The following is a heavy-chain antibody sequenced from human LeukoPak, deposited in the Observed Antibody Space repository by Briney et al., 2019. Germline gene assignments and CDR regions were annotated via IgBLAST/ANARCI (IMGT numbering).Heavy chain of an antibody. CDR3: ARVYSSRWPDY. J-gene: IGHJ4*02. CDR2: IYYSGRT. CDR1: GGSISSYY. D-gene: IGHD6-13*01. V-gene: IGHV4-59*01. Sequence: SETLSLTCTVSGGSISSYYWSWIRQPPGKGLEWIGYIYYSGRTTYNPSLKSRVTISVDTSKNQSSLKLSSVTAADTAVYYCARVYSSRWPDYWRQGTLVTDSS.